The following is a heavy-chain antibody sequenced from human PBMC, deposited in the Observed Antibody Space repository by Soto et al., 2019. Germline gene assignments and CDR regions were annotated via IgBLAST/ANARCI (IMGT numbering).Heavy chain of an antibody. Sequence: ASVKVSCKASGYTFTGYYMHGVLRSPGQRLEGMGCINPNSGGTNYAQKFQGRVTMTRDTSISTAYMELSRLRSDDTAVYYCAREGTVLMVYAVYKRNWFDPWGQGTLVTVSS. CDR2: INPNSGGT. V-gene: IGHV1-2*02. CDR3: AREGTVLMVYAVYKRNWFDP. J-gene: IGHJ5*02. D-gene: IGHD2-8*01. CDR1: GYTFTGYY.